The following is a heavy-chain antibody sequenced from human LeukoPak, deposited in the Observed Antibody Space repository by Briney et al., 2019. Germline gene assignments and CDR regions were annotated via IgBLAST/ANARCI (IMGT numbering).Heavy chain of an antibody. V-gene: IGHV3-53*01. CDR2: LYSDGNT. J-gene: IGHJ4*02. CDR1: GFTVITDD. D-gene: IGHD1-14*01. CDR3: ARGVEPLAANTLAY. Sequence: GGSLRLSCAASGFTVITDDMTWVRQAPGTGLEWVSVLYSDGNTKYADSVQGRFTISRDNSKNTLYLEMNSLSPDDTAVYYCARGVEPLAANTLAYWGQGTLVTGSS.